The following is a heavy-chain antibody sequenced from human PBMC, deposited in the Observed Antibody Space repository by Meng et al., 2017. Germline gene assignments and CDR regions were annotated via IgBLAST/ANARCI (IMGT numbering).Heavy chain of an antibody. CDR2: ISGDGSST. CDR3: GTGGDYYSFHY. V-gene: IGHV3-74*01. J-gene: IGHJ4*02. D-gene: IGHD1-26*01. CDR1: GLNFNSYW. Sequence: GQLGGSAGGLVQPGGSLRLSCAASGLNFNSYWMHWVRQAPGKGLVWVSRISGDGSSTIYAESVKGRFTISRDNAKNTLYLQMNSLRGEDTAVYYCGTGGDYYSFHYWGQGTLVTVSS.